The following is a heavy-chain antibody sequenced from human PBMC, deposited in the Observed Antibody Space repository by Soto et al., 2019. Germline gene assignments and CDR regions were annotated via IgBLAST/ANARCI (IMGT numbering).Heavy chain of an antibody. Sequence: SSETLSLTCALYGGSFIGYYWSWSRQPPGKGLEWIGATNHSGSTNYNPSPKIRVNISVGTSKNEFSLKLSSVTAADTGVYYCARGPSNDFWSGYYSLGAGYYYYGMDVWGQGTTVTVSS. CDR3: ARGPSNDFWSGYYSLGAGYYYYGMDV. D-gene: IGHD3-3*01. CDR1: GGSFIGYY. J-gene: IGHJ6*02. V-gene: IGHV4-34*01. CDR2: TNHSGST.